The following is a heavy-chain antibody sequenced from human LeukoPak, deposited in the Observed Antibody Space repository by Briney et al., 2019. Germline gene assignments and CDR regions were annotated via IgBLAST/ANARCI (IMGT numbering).Heavy chain of an antibody. Sequence: SETLSLTCTVSGGSISSSSYYWGWIRQPPGTGLEWIGSIYYSGSTYYNPSLKSRVTISVDTSKNQFSLKLSSVTAADTAVYYCARENYGFIDYWGQGTLVTVSS. CDR1: GGSISSSSYY. CDR2: IYYSGST. V-gene: IGHV4-39*07. CDR3: ARENYGFIDY. D-gene: IGHD3-10*01. J-gene: IGHJ4*02.